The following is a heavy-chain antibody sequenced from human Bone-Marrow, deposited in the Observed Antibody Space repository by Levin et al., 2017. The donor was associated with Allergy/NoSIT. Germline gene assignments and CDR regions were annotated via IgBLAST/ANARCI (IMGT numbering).Heavy chain of an antibody. CDR1: GFIFSTYS. Sequence: GGSLRLSYAASGFIFSTYSLHWVRQPPGKGLEWVSSISSASSYKYYADSVKGRFTISRDNAKNSLYLQMNSLRAEDTAVYYCVRSQSITGTEDLKVMDVWGQGTTVTVSS. D-gene: IGHD1/OR15-1a*01. CDR3: VRSQSITGTEDLKVMDV. V-gene: IGHV3-21*01. CDR2: ISSASSYK. J-gene: IGHJ6*02.